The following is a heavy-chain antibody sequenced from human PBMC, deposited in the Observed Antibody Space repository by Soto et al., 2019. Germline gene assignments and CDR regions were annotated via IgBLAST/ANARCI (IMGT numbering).Heavy chain of an antibody. CDR1: GDSLSSDYYH. CDR3: AREDDGGYSVDD. D-gene: IGHD4-4*01. Sequence: QVQLQQSGPGLVKPSQTLSLTCTVSGDSLSSDYYHWTWIRQPPGKCLEWMGYIHHSGSILYTPTLNSRVTISVDTSKHQFSLHLTSVTAADTALYCCAREDDGGYSVDDWGQGTTVNVSS. V-gene: IGHV4-30-4*01. J-gene: IGHJ6*02. CDR2: IHHSGSI.